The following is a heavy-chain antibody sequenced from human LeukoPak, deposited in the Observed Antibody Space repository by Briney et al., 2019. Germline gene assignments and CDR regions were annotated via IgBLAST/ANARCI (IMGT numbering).Heavy chain of an antibody. CDR1: GGSISSYY. CDR3: AREWEVWSSFRYFDY. CDR2: IYYSGST. V-gene: IGHV4-59*01. Sequence: SETLSLTCTVSGGSISSYYWSWIRRPPGKGLEWIGYIYYSGSTNYNPSLKSRVTISVDTSKNQFSLKLSSVTAADTAVYYCAREWEVWSSFRYFDYWGQGTLVTVSS. D-gene: IGHD1-26*01. J-gene: IGHJ4*02.